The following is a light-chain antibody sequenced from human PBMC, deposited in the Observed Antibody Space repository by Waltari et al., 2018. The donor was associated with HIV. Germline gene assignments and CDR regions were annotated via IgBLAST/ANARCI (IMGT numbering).Light chain of an antibody. CDR1: NSNFGAGYD. CDR2: DND. J-gene: IGLJ2*01. V-gene: IGLV1-40*01. CDR3: HSYDSEVYVL. Sequence: QSVLTQPPSVSGAPGQRVTISCAGTNSNFGAGYDVHWYQQLPRTTPKLLIYDNDKRPSGVPERFSASKSGTSASLVITGLQAEDEATYYCHSYDSEVYVLFGGGTKLTVL.